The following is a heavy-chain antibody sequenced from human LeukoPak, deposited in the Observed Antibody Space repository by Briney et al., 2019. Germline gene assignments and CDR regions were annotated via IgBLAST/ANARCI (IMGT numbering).Heavy chain of an antibody. CDR3: ARGGRDFWSGYRLAK. J-gene: IGHJ4*02. D-gene: IGHD3-3*01. Sequence: GGSLRLSCAASGFTVSSNYMGWVRQAPGKGLEWVSVIYSGGSTYYADSVKGRFTISRDNSKNTLYLQMNSLRAEDTAVYYCARGGRDFWSGYRLAKWGQGTLVTVSS. V-gene: IGHV3-53*01. CDR1: GFTVSSNY. CDR2: IYSGGST.